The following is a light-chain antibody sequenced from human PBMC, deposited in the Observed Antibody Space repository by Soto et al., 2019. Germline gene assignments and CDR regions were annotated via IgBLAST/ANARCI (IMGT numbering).Light chain of an antibody. CDR2: AAS. CDR3: QQANSFPIT. V-gene: IGKV1-39*01. CDR1: QSISSY. Sequence: DIQMTRSPSSRCASVGERVRITCWASQSISSYLNWYQQKPGKARKLLIYAASNLETGVPSRFSGSGSGIDFSFTISSLQHEDFATYYCQQANSFPITFGQGTRLEIK. J-gene: IGKJ5*01.